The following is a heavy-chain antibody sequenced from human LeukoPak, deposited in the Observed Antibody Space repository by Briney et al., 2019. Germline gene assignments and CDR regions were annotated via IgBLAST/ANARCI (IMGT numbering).Heavy chain of an antibody. CDR2: IYYSGST. D-gene: IGHD3-22*01. J-gene: IGHJ5*02. CDR3: ARRLGSGYWDWFDP. V-gene: IGHV4-59*08. Sequence: SETLSLTCAVSGGSISSYYWSWIRQPPGKGLEWIGYIYYSGSTNYNPSLKSRVTISVDTSKNQFSLKLSSVTAADTAVYYCARRLGSGYWDWFDPWGQGTLVTVSS. CDR1: GGSISSYY.